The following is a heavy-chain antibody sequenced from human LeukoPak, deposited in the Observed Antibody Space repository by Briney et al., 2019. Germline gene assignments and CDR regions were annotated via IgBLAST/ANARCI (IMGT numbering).Heavy chain of an antibody. V-gene: IGHV4-59*01. CDR2: IYYSGTT. CDR1: GGSISSYY. D-gene: IGHD2/OR15-2a*01. J-gene: IGHJ4*02. Sequence: SETLSLTCTVSGGSISSYYWSWIRQPPGKGLEWIGYIYYSGTTNYNPSLKSRVTISVDTSKNQFSLNLRSVTAEDTGIYYCARGRCRNSGCRPYFDYWGQGTQVTVSS. CDR3: ARGRCRNSGCRPYFDY.